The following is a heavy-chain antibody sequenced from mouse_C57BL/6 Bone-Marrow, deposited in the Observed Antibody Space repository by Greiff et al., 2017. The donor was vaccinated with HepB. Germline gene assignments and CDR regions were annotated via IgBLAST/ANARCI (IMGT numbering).Heavy chain of an antibody. V-gene: IGHV1-82*01. D-gene: IGHD2-5*01. J-gene: IGHJ1*03. CDR1: GYAFSSSW. CDR2: IYPGDGDT. Sequence: QVQLQQPGPELVKPGASVKISCKASGYAFSSSWMNWVKQRPGQGLEWIGRIYPGDGDTNYNGKFKGKATLTADKSSSTAYMQLSSLTSEDSAVYFCARGYSNYWYFDVWGTGTTVTVSS. CDR3: ARGYSNYWYFDV.